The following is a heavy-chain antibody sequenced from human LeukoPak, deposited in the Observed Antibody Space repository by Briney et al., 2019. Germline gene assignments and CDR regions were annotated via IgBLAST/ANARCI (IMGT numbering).Heavy chain of an antibody. V-gene: IGHV4-30-4*08. CDR3: ARVKYTTRPFDY. CDR2: ICYSGST. J-gene: IGHJ4*02. Sequence: PSQTLSLTCTVSGGSISSGDYYWSWIRQPPGKGLEWIGYICYSGSTYYNPSLKSGLTISVDTSKNQFSLKLSSVAAADTDVYYSARVKYTTRPFDYWGQGTLVTVSS. D-gene: IGHD1-1*01. CDR1: GGSISSGDYY.